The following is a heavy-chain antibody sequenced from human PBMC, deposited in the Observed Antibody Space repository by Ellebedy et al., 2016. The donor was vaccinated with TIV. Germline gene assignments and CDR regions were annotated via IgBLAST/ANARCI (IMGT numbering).Heavy chain of an antibody. Sequence: ASVKVSXXVSGYTLTELSMHWVRQAPGKGLEWMGGFDPEDGETIYAQKFQGRVTMTEDTSTDTAYMELSSLRSEDTAVYYCATVRSLLLWFGELLSYYFDYWGQGTLVTVSS. CDR3: ATVRSLLLWFGELLSYYFDY. D-gene: IGHD3-10*01. CDR2: FDPEDGET. J-gene: IGHJ4*02. CDR1: GYTLTELS. V-gene: IGHV1-24*01.